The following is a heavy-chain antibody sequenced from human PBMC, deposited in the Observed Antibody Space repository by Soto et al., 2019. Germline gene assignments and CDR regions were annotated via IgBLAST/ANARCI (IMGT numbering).Heavy chain of an antibody. D-gene: IGHD5-12*01. CDR1: AFSLTSCS. J-gene: IGHJ5*02. CDR2: LSRSGGAT. CDR3: AKGEMATIRNSFAP. Sequence: LSCVTSAFSLTSCSMSWVRQTPGKGLEWVSALSRSGGATYYADSVKGRFTISRDTSTNTLYLQMSNLRAEDTAIYYCAKGEMATIRNSFAPRGQGTLVTVSS. V-gene: IGHV3-23*01.